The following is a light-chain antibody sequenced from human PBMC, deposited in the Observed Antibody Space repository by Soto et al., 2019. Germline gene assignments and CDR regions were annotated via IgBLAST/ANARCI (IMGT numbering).Light chain of an antibody. V-gene: IGKV3-20*01. Sequence: ELVLTQSPGTLSLSPGERATLSCRASQSVSSSYLAWYQQKPGQAPRLLIYGASSSATGIPDRFSGSGSGTDFTLTISRLEPEDFAVYYCQQYCSSLWTFGQGTKVEIK. CDR2: GAS. CDR3: QQYCSSLWT. CDR1: QSVSSSY. J-gene: IGKJ1*01.